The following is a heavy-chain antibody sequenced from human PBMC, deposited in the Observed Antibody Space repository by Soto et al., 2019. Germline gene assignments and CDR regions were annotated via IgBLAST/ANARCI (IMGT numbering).Heavy chain of an antibody. Sequence: GGSLRLSCAASGFTFSDHYMDWVRQAPEKGLEWVARSRDKTESHTTEYAASVKGRFTISRDDSKTSLFLEMRSLQTEDTAVYYCARSARLSHFDIWGQGSLVTVSS. CDR1: GFTFSDHY. CDR2: SRDKTESHTT. V-gene: IGHV3-72*01. J-gene: IGHJ4*02. D-gene: IGHD6-25*01. CDR3: ARSARLSHFDI.